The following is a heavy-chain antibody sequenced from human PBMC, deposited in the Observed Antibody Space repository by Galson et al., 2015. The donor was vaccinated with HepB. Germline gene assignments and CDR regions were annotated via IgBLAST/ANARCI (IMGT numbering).Heavy chain of an antibody. CDR3: ARAGVWLSGGYSGRNLGY. J-gene: IGHJ4*02. CDR1: GYTFTEYG. Sequence: SVKVSCKASGYTFTEYGISWVRHAPGQGLEWMGWISAYDGNTDYAQKFQGRVTLTTDTSTSTAYMEMRSLRSDDTAVYYCARAGVWLSGGYSGRNLGYWGRGTLVTVSS. D-gene: IGHD1-26*01. V-gene: IGHV1-18*01. CDR2: ISAYDGNT.